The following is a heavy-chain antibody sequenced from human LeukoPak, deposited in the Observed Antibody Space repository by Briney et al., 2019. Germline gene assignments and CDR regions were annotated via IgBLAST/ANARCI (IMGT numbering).Heavy chain of an antibody. J-gene: IGHJ4*02. V-gene: IGHV4-39*07. CDR1: GGSISSSSYY. Sequence: SETLSLTCTVSGGSISSSSYYWGWIRQPPGKGLEWIGSIYYSGSTYYNPSLKSRVTISVDTSKNQFSLKLSSVTAADTAVYXXXRLVVVAGTYYFDYWGQGTLVTVSS. CDR2: IYYSGST. D-gene: IGHD2-15*01. CDR3: XRLVVVAGTYYFDY.